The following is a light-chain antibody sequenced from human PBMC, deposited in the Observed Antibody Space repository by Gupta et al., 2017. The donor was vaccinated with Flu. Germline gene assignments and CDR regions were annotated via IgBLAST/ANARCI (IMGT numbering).Light chain of an antibody. CDR3: LQYNSYSWT. CDR2: KAS. Sequence: AWLLQKPGKAPKLLIHKASNLESGVPSRFSGRGSGTEFTLTISSLQPDDFATYYCLQYNSYSWTFGQGTRVEIK. J-gene: IGKJ1*01. V-gene: IGKV1-5*03.